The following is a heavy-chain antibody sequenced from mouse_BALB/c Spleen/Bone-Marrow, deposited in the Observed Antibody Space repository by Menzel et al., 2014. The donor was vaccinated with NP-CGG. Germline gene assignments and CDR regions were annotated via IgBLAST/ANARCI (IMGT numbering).Heavy chain of an antibody. V-gene: IGHV1-20*02. CDR3: ARVTTDWYFDV. D-gene: IGHD1-1*01. J-gene: IGHJ1*01. CDR2: INPYNGDS. Sequence: EVQVVESGPELVKPGTSVKISWKASGYSFTGYFMNWVIQSHGKSLEWIGRINPYNGDSFYNQKFKGKATLTVDKSSSTAHMELRSLASEDSAVYYCARVTTDWYFDVWGAGTTVTVSS. CDR1: GYSFTGYF.